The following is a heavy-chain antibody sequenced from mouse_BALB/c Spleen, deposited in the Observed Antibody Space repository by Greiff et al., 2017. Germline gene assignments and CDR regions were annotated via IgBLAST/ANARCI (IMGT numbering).Heavy chain of an antibody. V-gene: IGHV10-1*02. J-gene: IGHJ4*01. D-gene: IGHD2-10*01. Sequence: EVQLQESGGGLVQPKGSLKLSCAASGFTFNTYAMNWVRQAPGKGLEWVARIRSKSNNYATYYADSVKDRFTISRDDSQSMLYLQMNNLKTEDTAMYYCVRQAYYGNYAYAMDYWGQGTSVTVSS. CDR1: GFTFNTYA. CDR3: VRQAYYGNYAYAMDY. CDR2: IRSKSNNYAT.